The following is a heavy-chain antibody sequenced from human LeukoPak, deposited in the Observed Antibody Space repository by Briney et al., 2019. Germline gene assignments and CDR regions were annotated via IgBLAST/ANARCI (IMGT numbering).Heavy chain of an antibody. J-gene: IGHJ4*02. CDR1: GYTFTSYG. CDR3: ARVGFFGDSYENY. D-gene: IGHD5-18*01. Sequence: ASVKVSCKASGYTFTSYGISWVRQAPGQGLEWMGWISAYNGNTNYAQKFQGRVTMTRDTSISTAYMELSRLRSDDTAVYYCARVGFFGDSYENYWGQGTLVTVSS. V-gene: IGHV1-18*01. CDR2: ISAYNGNT.